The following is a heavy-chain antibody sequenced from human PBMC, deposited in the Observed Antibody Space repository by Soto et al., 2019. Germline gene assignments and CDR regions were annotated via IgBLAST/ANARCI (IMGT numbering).Heavy chain of an antibody. D-gene: IGHD3-9*01. CDR2: ISGSGGST. CDR1: GFTFSSYA. Sequence: GGSLRLSCAASGFTFSSYAMSWVRQAPGKGLEWVSAISGSGGSTYYADSVKGRFTISRDNSKNTLYLQMNSLRAEDTAVYYCAKDPAGYYDILTGYHHYYYMDVWGKGTTVTVSS. V-gene: IGHV3-23*01. CDR3: AKDPAGYYDILTGYHHYYYMDV. J-gene: IGHJ6*03.